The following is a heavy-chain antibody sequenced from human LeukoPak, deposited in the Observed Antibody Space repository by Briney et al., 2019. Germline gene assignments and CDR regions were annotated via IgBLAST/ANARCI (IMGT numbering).Heavy chain of an antibody. Sequence: GGSLRLSCGASGFTFSNYGMLWVRQAPGKGLDWAAFIRYDGNNKLYADSVKGRFTISRDNSKNTLYLHINSLRAEDTAVYYCVKDNPLDYWGQGTLVIVSS. V-gene: IGHV3-30*02. CDR2: IRYDGNNK. CDR3: VKDNPLDY. D-gene: IGHD1-14*01. J-gene: IGHJ4*02. CDR1: GFTFSNYG.